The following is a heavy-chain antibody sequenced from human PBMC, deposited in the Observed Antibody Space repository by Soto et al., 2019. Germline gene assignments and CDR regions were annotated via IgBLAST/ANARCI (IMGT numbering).Heavy chain of an antibody. D-gene: IGHD3-16*01. Sequence: QVQLVQSGAEVKKPGSSVKVSCKASGGTFSSYAISWVRQAPGQGLEWMGGIIPIFGTANYAQKFQGRVTITAXXSXSXDYMELSSLRSEDTAVYYCARAPRITFGGVSNWFDPWGQGTLVTVSS. J-gene: IGHJ5*02. V-gene: IGHV1-69*12. CDR2: IIPIFGTA. CDR1: GGTFSSYA. CDR3: ARAPRITFGGVSNWFDP.